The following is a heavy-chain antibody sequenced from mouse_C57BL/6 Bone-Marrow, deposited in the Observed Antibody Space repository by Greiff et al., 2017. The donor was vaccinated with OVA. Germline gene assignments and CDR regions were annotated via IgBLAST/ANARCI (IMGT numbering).Heavy chain of an antibody. J-gene: IGHJ4*01. D-gene: IGHD2-5*01. V-gene: IGHV10-1*01. CDR2: IRSKSNNYAT. Sequence: EVKLVESGGGLVQPKGSLKLSCAASGFSFNTYAMNWVRQAPGKGLEWVARIRSKSNNYATYYADSVKDRFTISRDDSESMLYLQMNNLKTEDTAMYYCVRHSNYFYAMDYWGQEPQSPSPQ. CDR1: GFSFNTYA. CDR3: VRHSNYFYAMDY.